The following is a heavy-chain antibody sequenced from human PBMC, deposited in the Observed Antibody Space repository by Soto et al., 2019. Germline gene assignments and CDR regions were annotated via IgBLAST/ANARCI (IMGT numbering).Heavy chain of an antibody. J-gene: IGHJ6*02. CDR2: ISYDGSNT. CDR3: ERATSWYGSGIYISALGDDSDEPVDPALYSGMEV. D-gene: IGHD3-10*01. V-gene: IGHV3-30-3*01. CDR1: GFTFSNYA. Sequence: QVQLVESGGGVVQPGKSLRLSCAASGFTFSNYAMHWLRQAQGKGLEWVAVISYDGSNTYYADSVKGRFTISRDNSKNTLYLQMSSLTVEDTYVYHCERATSWYGSGIYISALGDDSDEPVDPALYSGMEVWGQATTLIVSS.